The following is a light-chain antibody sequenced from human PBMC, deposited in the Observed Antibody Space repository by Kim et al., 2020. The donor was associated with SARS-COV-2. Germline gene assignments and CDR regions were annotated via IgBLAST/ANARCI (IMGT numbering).Light chain of an antibody. CDR2: GQN. V-gene: IGLV3-19*01. Sequence: SSELTQDPAVSVALGQTVRITCQGDSLRSYYASWYQQKPGQAPVLVIYGQNNRPSGIPDRFSGSSSGNTASLTITAAQAEDEADYYCNSRDSSGNHWVFGGGTQLTVL. CDR3: NSRDSSGNHWV. J-gene: IGLJ3*02. CDR1: SLRSYY.